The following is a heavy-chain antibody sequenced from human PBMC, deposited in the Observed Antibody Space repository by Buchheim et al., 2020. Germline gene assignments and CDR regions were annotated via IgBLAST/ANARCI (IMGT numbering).Heavy chain of an antibody. J-gene: IGHJ4*02. V-gene: IGHV3-30*18. CDR2: ISYDGSNK. CDR3: AKESDKDGSEPPNFDY. D-gene: IGHD1-14*01. Sequence: QVQLVESGGGVVQPGRSLRLSCAASGFTFSSYGMHWVRQAPGKGLEWVAVISYDGSNKYYADSVKGRFTISRDNSKNTLYLQMNSLRAEDTAVYYCAKESDKDGSEPPNFDYWGQGTL. CDR1: GFTFSSYG.